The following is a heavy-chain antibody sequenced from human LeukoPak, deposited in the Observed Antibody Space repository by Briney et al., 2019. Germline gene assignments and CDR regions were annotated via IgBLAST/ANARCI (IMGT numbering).Heavy chain of an antibody. CDR1: GFTFSSHG. V-gene: IGHV3-23*01. CDR3: AKDDAWLQFND. Sequence: PGGSLRLSCAASGFTFSSHGMNWVRQAPGKGLEWISGISASADITYYADSVKGRFTISRDNSENTVYLHMSSLTAGDTAVYFCAKDDAWLQFNDWGQGTLVTVSS. D-gene: IGHD5-24*01. CDR2: ISASADIT. J-gene: IGHJ4*02.